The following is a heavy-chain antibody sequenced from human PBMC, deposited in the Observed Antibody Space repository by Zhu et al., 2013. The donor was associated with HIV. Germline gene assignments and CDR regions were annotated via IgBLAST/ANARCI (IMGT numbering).Heavy chain of an antibody. V-gene: IGHV3-21*01. Sequence: VQLVESGGGLVKAGGSLRLSCAASGFTFRTYSMNWVRQAPGKGLEWVSSISTSSTHIYYADSVKGRFTISRDNVKKSLYLQMNSLRAEDTAVYYCARLGQQMDYGMDVWGQGPRSPSP. CDR3: ARLGQQMDYGMDV. J-gene: IGHJ6*02. D-gene: IGHD6-13*01. CDR2: ISTSSTHI. CDR1: GFTFRTYS.